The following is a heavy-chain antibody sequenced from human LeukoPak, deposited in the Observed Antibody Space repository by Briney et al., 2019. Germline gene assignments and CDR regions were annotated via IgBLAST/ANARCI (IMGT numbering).Heavy chain of an antibody. CDR3: ARGRGGLQFWYYFDY. CDR2: NIPIFGTA. J-gene: IGHJ4*02. CDR1: GYTFTSYG. D-gene: IGHD5-24*01. V-gene: IGHV1-69*13. Sequence: SVKVSCKASGYTFTSYGISWVRQAPGQGLEWMGGNIPIFGTANYAQKFQGRVTITADESTSTAYMELSSLRSEDTAVYYCARGRGGLQFWYYFDYWGQGTLVTVSS.